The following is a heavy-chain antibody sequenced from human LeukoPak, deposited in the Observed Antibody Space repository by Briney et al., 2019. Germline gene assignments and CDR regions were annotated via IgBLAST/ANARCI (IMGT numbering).Heavy chain of an antibody. V-gene: IGHV3-48*03. CDR3: AREIMVRGVIIDY. D-gene: IGHD3-10*01. J-gene: IGHJ4*02. CDR2: ISSSGSTI. CDR1: GFTFSSYE. Sequence: GGSLRLSCAASGFTFSSYEMNWVRQAPGKGLEWVSYISSSGSTIYYADSVKGRFTISRDNSKNTLYLQMNSLRAEDTAVYYCAREIMVRGVIIDYWGQGTLVTVSS.